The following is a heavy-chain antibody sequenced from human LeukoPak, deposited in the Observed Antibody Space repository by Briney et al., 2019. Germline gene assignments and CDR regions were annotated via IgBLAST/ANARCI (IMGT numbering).Heavy chain of an antibody. CDR2: IYHSGST. CDR1: GVSISSSNW. CDR3: ARKSLFGAFDI. D-gene: IGHD3-16*01. Sequence: SGTLSLTCAVSGVSISSSNWWSWVRQPPGKGLEWIGEIYHSGSTNYNPSLKSRVTISVDKSENQFSLKLSSVTAADTAVYYCARKSLFGAFDIWGQGTMVTVSS. V-gene: IGHV4-4*02. J-gene: IGHJ3*02.